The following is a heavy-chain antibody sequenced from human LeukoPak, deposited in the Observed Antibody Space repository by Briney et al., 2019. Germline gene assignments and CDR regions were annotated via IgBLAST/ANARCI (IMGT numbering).Heavy chain of an antibody. CDR3: AAGFRSEFIYFYLHV. CDR2: LYIAGES. Sequence: PGGSLRLSCAVSGLSVADTYMAWVPQAPGNGLEWVATLYIAGESYYADSVRGRFNISRDNSENTLYLQMTTVRDDDTAIYYCAAGFRSEFIYFYLHVWGKGTPVTVS. CDR1: GLSVADTY. V-gene: IGHV3-53*01. J-gene: IGHJ6*03. D-gene: IGHD1-14*01.